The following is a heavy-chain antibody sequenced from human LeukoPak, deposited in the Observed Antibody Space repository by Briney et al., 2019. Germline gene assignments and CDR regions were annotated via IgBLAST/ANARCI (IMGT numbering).Heavy chain of an antibody. CDR1: GFTFSSYS. D-gene: IGHD6-13*01. Sequence: GGSLRLSCAASGFTFSSYSMNWVRQAPGKGLEWVSYISKDSTTIYYADSLKGRFTISRDNAENSLYLQMNSLRAEDTAMYYCARVRGSWCLDCWGQGTLVTVSS. J-gene: IGHJ4*02. V-gene: IGHV3-48*01. CDR2: ISKDSTTI. CDR3: ARVRGSWCLDC.